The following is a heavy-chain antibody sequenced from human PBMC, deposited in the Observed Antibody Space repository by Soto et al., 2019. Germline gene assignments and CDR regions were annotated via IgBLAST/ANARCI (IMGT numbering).Heavy chain of an antibody. D-gene: IGHD1-26*01. J-gene: IGHJ5*02. CDR2: ISYDGSKR. Sequence: QVQLVESGGGVVQPGRSLRLSCAVSGFTFSTYGMHWVRQAPGKGLEWVAVISYDGSKRYYGDSVKGRFTISRDNSKNTLYLQMNNLRTEDTAVYYCAKLPRGAGATWWLDPWGQGTLVTVSS. CDR3: AKLPRGAGATWWLDP. V-gene: IGHV3-30*18. CDR1: GFTFSTYG.